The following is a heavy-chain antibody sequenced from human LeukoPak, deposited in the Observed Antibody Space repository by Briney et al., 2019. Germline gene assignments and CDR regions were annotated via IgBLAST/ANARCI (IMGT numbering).Heavy chain of an antibody. CDR2: IHHSGST. CDR3: ARHKDYYYSYMDV. J-gene: IGHJ6*03. CDR1: GGSISSSNW. V-gene: IGHV4-4*02. Sequence: SGTLSLTCAVSGGSISSSNWWNWVRQPPGKGLEWIGEIHHSGSTYYNPSLTSRVTISVDTSKNQFSLKLSSVTAADTAVYYCARHKDYYYSYMDVWGKGTTVTISS.